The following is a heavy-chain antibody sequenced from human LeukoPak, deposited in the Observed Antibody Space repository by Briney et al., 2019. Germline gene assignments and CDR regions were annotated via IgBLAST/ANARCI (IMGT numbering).Heavy chain of an antibody. V-gene: IGHV3-21*01. CDR3: AREGGYCSSTSCQNWFDP. CDR2: ISSSSSYI. D-gene: IGHD2-2*01. J-gene: IGHJ5*02. Sequence: GGSLRLSCAASGFTFSSYSMNWVRQAPGKGLEWVSSISSSSSYIYYADSVKGRFTISRDNAKNSLYLQMNSLRAEDTAVYYCAREGGYCSSTSCQNWFDPWGQGTLVTVS. CDR1: GFTFSSYS.